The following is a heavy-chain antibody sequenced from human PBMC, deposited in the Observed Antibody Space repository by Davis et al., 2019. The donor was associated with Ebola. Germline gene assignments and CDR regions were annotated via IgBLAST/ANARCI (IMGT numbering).Heavy chain of an antibody. D-gene: IGHD6-19*01. Sequence: ASVKVSCKASGYTFTSYGISWLRQAPGQGLEWMGWISAYNGNTNYAQKLQGRVTLTTDASTSTASMELRSLRSDDTAVYYCARGIDSSGWTHWGQGTLVTVSS. CDR1: GYTFTSYG. CDR3: ARGIDSSGWTH. J-gene: IGHJ4*02. CDR2: ISAYNGNT. V-gene: IGHV1-18*01.